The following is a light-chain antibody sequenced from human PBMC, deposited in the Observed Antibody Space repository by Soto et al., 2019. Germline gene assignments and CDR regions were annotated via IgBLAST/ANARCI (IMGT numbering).Light chain of an antibody. V-gene: IGKV3-20*01. Sequence: EIVLTQSPGTLSLSPGERATLSCRASQTLSSSFLAWYQQKLGQAPRLLIYAASSRATGIPDRFSGSRSSTDFTRTISRLEPEDFAVYYCQQHGSSPPTFGGGTKVEIK. CDR3: QQHGSSPPT. CDR2: AAS. J-gene: IGKJ4*01. CDR1: QTLSSSF.